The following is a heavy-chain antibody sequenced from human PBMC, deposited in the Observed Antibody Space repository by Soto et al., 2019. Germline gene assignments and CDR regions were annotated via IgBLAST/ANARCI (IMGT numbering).Heavy chain of an antibody. V-gene: IGHV4-34*01. Sequence: SETLSLTCTVYGGSFTFSGYYWSWIRQPPGKGLEWIGEINHIGTTKYKPSLASRVTISLETSKNHFSLDLTSVTAADTAVYYCVRGRILRLRFGDFDSWGQGTLVTVYS. D-gene: IGHD5-12*01. CDR1: GGSFTFSGYY. J-gene: IGHJ4*02. CDR3: VRGRILRLRFGDFDS. CDR2: INHIGTT.